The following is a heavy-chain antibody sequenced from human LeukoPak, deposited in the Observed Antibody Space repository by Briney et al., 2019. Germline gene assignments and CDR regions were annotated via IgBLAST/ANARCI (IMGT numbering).Heavy chain of an antibody. V-gene: IGHV3-11*04. D-gene: IGHD3-10*01. CDR2: ISSGGRSI. Sequence: GGSLRLSCAASGFTFSDYYMSWIRQAPGKGLEWVSYISSGGRSIYYADSVKGRFTMSRDNAKNSLYLQMNSLRAEDTAVYYCAKDYSKPSYYGSGTYYRPSWFDPWGQGTLVTVPS. J-gene: IGHJ5*02. CDR1: GFTFSDYY. CDR3: AKDYSKPSYYGSGTYYRPSWFDP.